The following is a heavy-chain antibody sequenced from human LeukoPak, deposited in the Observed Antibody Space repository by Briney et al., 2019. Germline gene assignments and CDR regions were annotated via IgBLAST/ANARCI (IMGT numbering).Heavy chain of an antibody. V-gene: IGHV3-23*01. CDR3: AKVSYYGSGSSPAYFDY. Sequence: GGSLRLSCAASGFTFSSYAMSWVRQAPGKGLEWVSSISGSGGSTYYADSVKGRFTISRDNSKNTLYLQMTSVRGEDTAVYYCAKVSYYGSGSSPAYFDYWGQGTLVTVSS. J-gene: IGHJ4*02. CDR2: ISGSGGST. D-gene: IGHD3-10*01. CDR1: GFTFSSYA.